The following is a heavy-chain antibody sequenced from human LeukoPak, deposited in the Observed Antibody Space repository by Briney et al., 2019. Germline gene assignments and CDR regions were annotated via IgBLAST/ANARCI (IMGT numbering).Heavy chain of an antibody. CDR2: IGSRNIYI. CDR3: ARDYDGEVAVPANWFAP. Sequence: GGSLRLSCAASGFTFSSYAMSWVRQAPGKGLEWVSSIGSRNIYIYYADSVKGRFTISRDDARNSLYLQMNSLRAEDTAVYFCARDYDGEVAVPANWFAPWGQGTLVTVSS. V-gene: IGHV3-21*01. D-gene: IGHD2-15*01. CDR1: GFTFSSYA. J-gene: IGHJ5*02.